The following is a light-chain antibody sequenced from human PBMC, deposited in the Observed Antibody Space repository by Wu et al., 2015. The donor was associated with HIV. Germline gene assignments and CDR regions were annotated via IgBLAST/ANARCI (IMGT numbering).Light chain of an antibody. CDR3: QQYNNWLFT. Sequence: EIVMTQSPATLSVSPGEGATLSCRASQSVRSNLAWYQQKPGQAPRLLIYGASTRATGIPARFSGSGSGTEFTLTISNMQSEDFAVYYCQQYNNWLFTFGPGTRVDIK. J-gene: IGKJ3*01. V-gene: IGKV3-15*01. CDR1: QSVRSN. CDR2: GAS.